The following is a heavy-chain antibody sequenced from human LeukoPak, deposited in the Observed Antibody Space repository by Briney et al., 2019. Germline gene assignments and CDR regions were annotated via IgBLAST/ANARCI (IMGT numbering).Heavy chain of an antibody. CDR2: FDPEDGET. CDR1: GYTFTGYY. D-gene: IGHD6-19*01. Sequence: GASVKVSCKASGYTFTGYYMHWVRQAPGKGLEWMGGFDPEDGETIYAQKFQGRVTMTEDTSTDTAYMELSSLRSEDTAVYYCATLRYSSGWYYDYWGQGTLVTVSS. J-gene: IGHJ4*02. V-gene: IGHV1-24*01. CDR3: ATLRYSSGWYYDY.